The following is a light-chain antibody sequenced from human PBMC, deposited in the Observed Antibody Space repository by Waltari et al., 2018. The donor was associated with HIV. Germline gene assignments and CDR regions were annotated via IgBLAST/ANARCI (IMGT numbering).Light chain of an antibody. V-gene: IGKV4-1*01. CDR3: QQFYRTPYT. CDR2: WAS. Sequence: DIVMTQSPESLAVSLGARATIKCKSSQTIFYKSNNKNYLAWYQRKPGQSPKLLISWASNREFGVPDRFSGSGSGTDFTLTINNLQAEDVAVYYCQQFYRTPYTFGQGTRLEFK. J-gene: IGKJ2*01. CDR1: QTIFYKSNNKNY.